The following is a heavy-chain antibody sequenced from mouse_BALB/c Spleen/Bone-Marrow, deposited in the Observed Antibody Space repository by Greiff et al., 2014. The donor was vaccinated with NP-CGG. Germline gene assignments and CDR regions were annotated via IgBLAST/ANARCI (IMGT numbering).Heavy chain of an antibody. CDR3: ARSGERFGAMDY. Sequence: EVKLVESGGGLVKPGGSLKLSCAAPGFTLSDYYMYWVRQTPEKRLEWVATISDGGGYTYYPDSVWGRFTISRDNAKNNLYLQMSSLKSEDTAMYYCARSGERFGAMDYWGQGTSVTVFS. V-gene: IGHV5-4*02. J-gene: IGHJ4*01. CDR1: GFTLSDYY. CDR2: ISDGGGYT. D-gene: IGHD3-1*01.